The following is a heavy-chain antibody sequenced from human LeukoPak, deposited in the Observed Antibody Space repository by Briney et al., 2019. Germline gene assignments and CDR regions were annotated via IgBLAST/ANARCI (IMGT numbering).Heavy chain of an antibody. D-gene: IGHD3-10*01. Sequence: GGSLRLSCAASGFTFSDYYMSWIRQAPGKGLEWVSYISSSGSTIYYADSVKGRFTISRDNAKNSLYLQMNSLRAEDTAVYYCARSGSYYNVDLLPFDPWGQGTLVTVSS. CDR1: GFTFSDYY. J-gene: IGHJ5*02. CDR2: ISSSGSTI. V-gene: IGHV3-11*01. CDR3: ARSGSYYNVDLLPFDP.